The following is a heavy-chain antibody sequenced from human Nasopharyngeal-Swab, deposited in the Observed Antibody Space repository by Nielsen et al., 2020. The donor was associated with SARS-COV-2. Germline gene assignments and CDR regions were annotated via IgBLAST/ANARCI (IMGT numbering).Heavy chain of an antibody. V-gene: IGHV1-69*10. CDR3: ARGGWLRRDYYYVYYYMDV. D-gene: IGHD5-24*01. CDR2: IIPVLRKA. Sequence: SVKVSCKTSGGTFSSYGISWVRQAPGEGLEWMGGIIPVLRKARYAQKFRDRVTITADTSTSTAYMELSSLRSEDTATYYCARGGWLRRDYYYVYYYMDVWGKGTTVTVSS. CDR1: GGTFSSYG. J-gene: IGHJ6*03.